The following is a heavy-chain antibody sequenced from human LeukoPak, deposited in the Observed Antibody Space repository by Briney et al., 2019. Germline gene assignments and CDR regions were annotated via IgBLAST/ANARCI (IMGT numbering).Heavy chain of an antibody. CDR2: MNPNSGNT. V-gene: IGHV1-8*01. Sequence: ASVKVSCKASGYTFTSYDINWVPQATGQGLEWRGWMNPNSGNTGYAKKFQGRVTMTRNTSISTAYMELSSLRSEDTAMYYCARELGLLWFGELLSTHAFDIWGQGTMVTVSS. D-gene: IGHD3-10*01. CDR1: GYTFTSYD. CDR3: ARELGLLWFGELLSTHAFDI. J-gene: IGHJ3*02.